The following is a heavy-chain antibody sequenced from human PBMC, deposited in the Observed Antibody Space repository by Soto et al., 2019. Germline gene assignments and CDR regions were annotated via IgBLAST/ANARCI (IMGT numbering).Heavy chain of an antibody. V-gene: IGHV1-69*13. CDR2: IIPMFNRA. J-gene: IGHJ4*02. CDR1: GGTFSSYH. CDR3: ARPSTYYDDWRGCPPFDY. D-gene: IGHD3-3*01. Sequence: SVKVSCKASGGTFSSYHISWLRQAPGQGPEWMGGIIPMFNRANYAQMFQGRVTITADESTSTSYMEVNNLKSDDMAVYYCARPSTYYDDWRGCPPFDYWGQGTLVTVSS.